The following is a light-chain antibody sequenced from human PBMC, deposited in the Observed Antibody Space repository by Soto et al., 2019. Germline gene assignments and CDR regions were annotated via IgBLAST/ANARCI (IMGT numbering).Light chain of an antibody. CDR2: GAS. Sequence: VVLTQSPGTLSLSPGERATLSCRASQSVNIAWYQQKPGQTPRLLIYGASSRATGIPDRFSGSGSGTDFTLTISSLQPGDFATYYCQHYNTYPWTFGQGTKVEIK. CDR3: QHYNTYPWT. CDR1: QSVN. V-gene: IGKV3-20*01. J-gene: IGKJ1*01.